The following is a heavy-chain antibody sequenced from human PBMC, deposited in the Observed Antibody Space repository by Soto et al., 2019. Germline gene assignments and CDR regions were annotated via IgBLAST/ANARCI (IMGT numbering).Heavy chain of an antibody. CDR2: IKQDGSEK. V-gene: IGHV3-7*03. Sequence: HPGGSLRLSCAASGFTFSSYWMSWVRQAPGKGLEWVANIKQDGSEKYYVDSVKGRFTISRDNAKNSLYLQMNSLRAEDTAVYYCARPHHYRYCSGGSCFVNYWGQGTLVTVSS. D-gene: IGHD2-15*01. CDR1: GFTFSSYW. J-gene: IGHJ4*02. CDR3: ARPHHYRYCSGGSCFVNY.